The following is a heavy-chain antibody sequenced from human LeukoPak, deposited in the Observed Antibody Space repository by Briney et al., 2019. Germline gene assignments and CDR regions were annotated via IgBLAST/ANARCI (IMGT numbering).Heavy chain of an antibody. CDR3: ARGRDAGIAAAGTFDY. CDR2: ISAYNGNT. Sequence: ASVTLSCTASGYTFTSYGISWVRQAPGQGLEWMGWISAYNGNTNYAQKLQGRVTMTTDTSTSTAYMELRSLRSDDAAVYYCARGRDAGIAAAGTFDYWGQGTLVTVSS. J-gene: IGHJ4*02. V-gene: IGHV1-18*01. CDR1: GYTFTSYG. D-gene: IGHD6-13*01.